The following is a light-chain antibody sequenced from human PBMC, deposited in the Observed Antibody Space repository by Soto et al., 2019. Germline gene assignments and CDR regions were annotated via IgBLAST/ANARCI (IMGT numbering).Light chain of an antibody. CDR1: QSVSSNN. J-gene: IGKJ2*01. Sequence: EIVLTQSPGTLSLSPGERATLSCRASQSVSSNNLAWYQQKLGRAPRLLISGASRRATGIPDRFSGSGSGTDFTLTITSLEPEDFAVYYCQQYVSSPFTFGQGTKVDIK. CDR2: GAS. CDR3: QQYVSSPFT. V-gene: IGKV3-20*01.